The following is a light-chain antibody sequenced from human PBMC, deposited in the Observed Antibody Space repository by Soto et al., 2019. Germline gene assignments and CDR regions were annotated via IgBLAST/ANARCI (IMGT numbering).Light chain of an antibody. J-gene: IGKJ1*01. V-gene: IGKV3-11*01. CDR1: QSVRNY. CDR3: QQRAGWPRT. Sequence: EIVLTQSPATLSLSPGERATLSCRASQSVRNYLTWYQQKPGQAPRLLVYDTFNRANGVPARFTGSGSDTDFTLTISSLEPEDFAVYYCQQRAGWPRTFGQGTKVEIK. CDR2: DTF.